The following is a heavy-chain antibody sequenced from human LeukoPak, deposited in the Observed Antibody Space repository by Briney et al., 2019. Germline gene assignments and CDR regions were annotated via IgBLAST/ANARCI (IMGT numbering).Heavy chain of an antibody. CDR3: ARGARIMITFGGVRGAFDI. Sequence: SETLSLTCTVSGGSMSNYYWSWIRQPPGKGLEWIGYIYYSGSTNYNPSLKSRVTISVDTSKNRFSLKLRSVTAADTAVYYCARGARIMITFGGVRGAFDIWGQGTMVIVSS. J-gene: IGHJ3*02. CDR2: IYYSGST. D-gene: IGHD3-16*01. CDR1: GGSMSNYY. V-gene: IGHV4-59*01.